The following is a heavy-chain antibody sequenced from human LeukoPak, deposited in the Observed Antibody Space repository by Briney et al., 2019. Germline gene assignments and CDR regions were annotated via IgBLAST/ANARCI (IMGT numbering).Heavy chain of an antibody. CDR3: ARVPLQDDSVHYYPH. J-gene: IGHJ1*01. CDR1: GYTFTSYG. D-gene: IGHD3-22*01. Sequence: ASVKVSCKTSGYTFTSYGMHWVRQAPGQSLEWMGWINGGNGNTKYSEKFQGRVTIIRDTSASTAYMELSSLRSEDTAVYYCARVPLQDDSVHYYPHWGEGTLVTVPS. CDR2: INGGNGNT. V-gene: IGHV1-3*01.